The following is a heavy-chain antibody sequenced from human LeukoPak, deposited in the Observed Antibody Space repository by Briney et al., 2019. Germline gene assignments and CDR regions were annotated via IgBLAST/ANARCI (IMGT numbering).Heavy chain of an antibody. J-gene: IGHJ4*02. D-gene: IGHD3-3*01. CDR1: GYTLTELS. CDR2: FDPEDGET. V-gene: IGHV1-24*01. CDR3: ATARYDFWSGYYTG. Sequence: ASVKVSCKVSGYTLTELSLQWVRQAPGKWLELMGGFDPEDGETIYAQTFQGRVTMTEDTSTDTAYMELSSLRSEDTAVYYCATARYDFWSGYYTGWGQGTLVTVSS.